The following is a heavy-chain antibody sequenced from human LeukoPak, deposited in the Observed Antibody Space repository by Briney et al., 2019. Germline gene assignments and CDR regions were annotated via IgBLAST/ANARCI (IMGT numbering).Heavy chain of an antibody. Sequence: PGGSLRLSCAASGVTFSKYWMLWVRHAPGKGLESVSRINTDGTVTTYADSVKGQFTVSRDNADNTMFLQMNSGRDEDTAVYYCATKQWLAPPPDSWGEGTPVTVSS. CDR3: ATKQWLAPPPDS. V-gene: IGHV3-74*01. D-gene: IGHD6-19*01. J-gene: IGHJ4*02. CDR1: GVTFSKYW. CDR2: INTDGTVT.